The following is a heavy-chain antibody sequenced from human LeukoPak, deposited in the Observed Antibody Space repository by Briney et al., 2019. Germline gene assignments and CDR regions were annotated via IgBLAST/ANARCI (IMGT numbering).Heavy chain of an antibody. J-gene: IGHJ4*02. CDR1: GYPFNNYD. CDR3: ARGEWLLED. V-gene: IGHV7-4-1*02. D-gene: IGHD3-3*01. CDR2: INTNTGNP. Sequence: ASVKVSCKASGYPFNNYDINWVRQAPGQGLEWMGWINTNTGNPTYAQGFTGRFVFSLDTSVSTAYLQISSLKAEDTAVYYCARGEWLLEDWGQGTLVTVSS.